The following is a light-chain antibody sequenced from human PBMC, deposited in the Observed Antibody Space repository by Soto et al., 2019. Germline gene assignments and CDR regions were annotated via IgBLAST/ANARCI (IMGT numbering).Light chain of an antibody. J-gene: IGLJ1*01. CDR1: SSDVGGYNY. V-gene: IGLV2-11*01. Sequence: QSALTQPRSVSGSPGQSVTISCTGTSSDVGGYNYVSWYQQHPDKAPKLMIYDVTKQPSGVPDRFSGSKSGNTASLMISGLHAEDEANYYCGSFSGSPYVFGSGTKLTVL. CDR2: DVT. CDR3: GSFSGSPYV.